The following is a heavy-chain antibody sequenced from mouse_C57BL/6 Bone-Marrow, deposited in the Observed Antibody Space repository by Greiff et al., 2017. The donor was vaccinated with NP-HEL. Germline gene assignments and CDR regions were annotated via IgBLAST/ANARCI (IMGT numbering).Heavy chain of an antibody. CDR1: GYTFTDYY. V-gene: IGHV1-75*01. CDR2: IFPGSGST. Sequence: VQLQQSGPELVKPGASVKISCKASGYTFTDYYINWVKQRPGQGLEWIGWIFPGSGSTYYNEKFKGKATLTVDKSSSTAYMLLSSLTSEDSAVYFCARIYYGNYVWFAYWGQGTLVTVSA. D-gene: IGHD2-1*01. CDR3: ARIYYGNYVWFAY. J-gene: IGHJ3*01.